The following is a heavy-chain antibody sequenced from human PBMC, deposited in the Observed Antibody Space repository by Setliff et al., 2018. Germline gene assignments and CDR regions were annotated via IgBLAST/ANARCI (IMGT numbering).Heavy chain of an antibody. CDR1: GASISSGSNY. Sequence: SETLSLTCSVSGASISSGSNYWSWIRQPAGKGVEWIGHILSSGGTNYNPSLKNRVSISLDTSKNHFSLRLSSVTAADTAVYYCLRIRLVPHGHSWGQGTLVTVSS. CDR2: ILSSGGT. CDR3: LRIRLVPHGHS. D-gene: IGHD2-15*01. J-gene: IGHJ4*02. V-gene: IGHV4-61*09.